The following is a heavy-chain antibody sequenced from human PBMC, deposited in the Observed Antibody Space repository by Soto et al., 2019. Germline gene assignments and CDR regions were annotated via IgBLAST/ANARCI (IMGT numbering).Heavy chain of an antibody. Sequence: GGSLRLSCAASGFPFSNAWINWVRQAPGKGLEWVGRIKSKTDGGTTDFAAPVKGRFAISRDDSKNIAYMQMNSLKIEDTAVYYCSTDSYSDMTVVRLDNWGHGTLVTVSS. J-gene: IGHJ4*01. CDR2: IKSKTDGGTT. CDR3: STDSYSDMTVVRLDN. CDR1: GFPFSNAW. V-gene: IGHV3-15*07. D-gene: IGHD3-22*01.